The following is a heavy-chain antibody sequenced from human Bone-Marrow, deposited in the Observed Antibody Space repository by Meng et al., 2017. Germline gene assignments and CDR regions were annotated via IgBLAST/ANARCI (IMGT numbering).Heavy chain of an antibody. CDR2: INHSGST. J-gene: IGHJ2*01. V-gene: IGHV4-34*01. CDR3: ARGRGTMPYWYFDL. D-gene: IGHD2-2*01. CDR1: GGSFSGYY. Sequence: LQQWGAGLLKASEALSLTCAVYGGSFSGYYWSWIRQPPGKGLEWIGEINHSGSTNYNPSLKSRVTISVDTSKNQFSLKLSSVTAADTAVYYCARGRGTMPYWYFDLWGRGTLVTVSS.